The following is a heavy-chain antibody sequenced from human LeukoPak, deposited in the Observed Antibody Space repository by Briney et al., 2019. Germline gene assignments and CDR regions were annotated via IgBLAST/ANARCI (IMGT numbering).Heavy chain of an antibody. J-gene: IGHJ3*02. CDR3: TRDQTVHYYDTEGAFDI. CDR1: GFTFGDYA. D-gene: IGHD3-22*01. Sequence: GGSLRLSCTASGFTFGDYAMSWFRQAPGKGLEWVGFIRSKAYGGTTEYAASVKGRFTISRDDSKSIAYLQMNSLKTEDTAVYYCTRDQTVHYYDTEGAFDIWGQGTMVTVSS. V-gene: IGHV3-49*03. CDR2: IRSKAYGGTT.